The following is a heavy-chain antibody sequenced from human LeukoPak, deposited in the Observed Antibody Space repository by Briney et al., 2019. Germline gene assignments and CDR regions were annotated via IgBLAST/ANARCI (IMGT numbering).Heavy chain of an antibody. CDR2: ISGSGNST. J-gene: IGHJ4*02. Sequence: GGSLRLSCAASGFTFSSHAMTWVRQAPGEGLEWVSSISGSGNSTYYADSVKGRFTISRDNSKNTLYLQMNSLRAEDTAVYYCAKDYGGGWIYYFDYWGQGTLVTVSS. CDR3: AKDYGGGWIYYFDY. V-gene: IGHV3-23*01. CDR1: GFTFSSHA. D-gene: IGHD5-12*01.